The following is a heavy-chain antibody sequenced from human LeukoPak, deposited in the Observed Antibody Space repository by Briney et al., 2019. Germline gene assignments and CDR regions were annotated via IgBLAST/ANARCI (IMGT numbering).Heavy chain of an antibody. V-gene: IGHV3-23*01. CDR3: AKGIVVVPAAQRFDY. CDR1: GFTFSSYG. D-gene: IGHD2-2*01. CDR2: ISGSGGST. J-gene: IGHJ4*02. Sequence: GGSLRLSCAASGFTFSSYGMSWVRQAPGKGLEWVSAISGSGGSTYYADSVKGRFTISRDNSKDTLYLQMNSLRAEDTAIYYCAKGIVVVPAAQRFDYWGQGTLVTVSS.